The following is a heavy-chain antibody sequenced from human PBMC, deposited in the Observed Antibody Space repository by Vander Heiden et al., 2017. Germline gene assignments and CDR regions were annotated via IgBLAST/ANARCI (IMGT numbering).Heavy chain of an antibody. CDR2: MNPNSGNT. CDR1: GYTFTSYD. CDR3: ARKKGVEKRLWNWFDP. J-gene: IGHJ5*02. D-gene: IGHD3-16*01. V-gene: IGHV1-8*01. Sequence: QVQLVQSGAEVKKPGASVKVSCKASGYTFTSYDINWVRQATGQGLEWMGWMNPNSGNTGYAQKFQGRVTMTRNTSISTAYMELSSMRSEETAVYYCARKKGVEKRLWNWFDPWGQGTLVTVSS.